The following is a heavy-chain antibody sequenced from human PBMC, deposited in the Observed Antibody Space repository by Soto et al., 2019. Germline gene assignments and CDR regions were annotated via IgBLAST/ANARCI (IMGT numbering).Heavy chain of an antibody. Sequence: EVQLLESGGGLVQPGGSLRLSCAASGFTFSSYAMSWVRQAPGKGLEWVSAISGSGGSTYYADSVKGRFTISSDNSKNTLYQQMNSLRAEDTAVYYCEKDPRGELIFDYWGQGTLVTVSS. V-gene: IGHV3-23*01. CDR2: ISGSGGST. CDR1: GFTFSSYA. J-gene: IGHJ4*02. D-gene: IGHD4-17*01. CDR3: EKDPRGELIFDY.